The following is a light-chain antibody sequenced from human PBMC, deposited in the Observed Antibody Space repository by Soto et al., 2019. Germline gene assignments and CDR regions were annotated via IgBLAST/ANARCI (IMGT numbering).Light chain of an antibody. CDR1: QSVSNSH. CDR3: QQYDRSPL. J-gene: IGKJ4*01. V-gene: IGKV3-20*01. Sequence: EIVLTQSPGALSLSPGERATLSCRASQSVSNSHSAWYQQKPGQAPRLLIYGASNRATGVSDRFSGSGSGIDFTLTITRLEPEDSAVYYCQQYDRSPLFGGGTKVEI. CDR2: GAS.